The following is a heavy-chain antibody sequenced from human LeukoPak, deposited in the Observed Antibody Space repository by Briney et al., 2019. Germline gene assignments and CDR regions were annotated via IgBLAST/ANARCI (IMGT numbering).Heavy chain of an antibody. Sequence: SETLSLTCTVSGGSISSSSNYWGWIRQPPGKGLEWIGSIYYSGNTYYNPSLKSRVTISVDTSKNQFSLKLSSVTAAGTAVYYCARRYGLLRYFDYWGQGTLVTVSP. V-gene: IGHV4-39*01. CDR3: ARRYGLLRYFDY. D-gene: IGHD1-14*01. CDR2: IYYSGNT. J-gene: IGHJ4*02. CDR1: GGSISSSSNY.